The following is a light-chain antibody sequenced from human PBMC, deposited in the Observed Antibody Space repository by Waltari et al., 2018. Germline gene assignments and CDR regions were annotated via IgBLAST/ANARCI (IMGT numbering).Light chain of an antibody. CDR1: QTISTT. J-gene: IGKJ2*01. Sequence: EIVMTQLPATLAVSPGDTATLSCWASQTISTTIAWHQQKPGQAPKFLIYGASVRAPGIPARFSGSGSGTEYTLTIAGLQSEDFAVYYCQQFENWPYTFGQGTKLEIK. CDR2: GAS. CDR3: QQFENWPYT. V-gene: IGKV3-15*01.